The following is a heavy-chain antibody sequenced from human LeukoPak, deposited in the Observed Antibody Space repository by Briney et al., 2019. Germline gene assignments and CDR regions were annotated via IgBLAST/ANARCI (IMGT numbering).Heavy chain of an antibody. Sequence: GSLRLSFAASGFTFSRHWMSWVRQAPGKGLEWVANIKEDGSDKYYVDSVKGRFTISRDNAQNSVYLQMNSLRAEDTAVYYCGREEFHSADFRGQGTLVTVSS. V-gene: IGHV3-7*01. CDR2: IKEDGSDK. J-gene: IGHJ4*02. D-gene: IGHD3-10*01. CDR3: GREEFHSADF. CDR1: GFTFSRHW.